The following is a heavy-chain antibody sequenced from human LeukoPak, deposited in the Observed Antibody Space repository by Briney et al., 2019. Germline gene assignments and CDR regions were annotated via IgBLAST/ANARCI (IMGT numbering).Heavy chain of an antibody. D-gene: IGHD4-17*01. CDR1: GFTFSTYV. CDR2: IRNDGTIK. J-gene: IGHJ4*02. CDR3: ARVFRGSIVTTHHFDY. Sequence: GGSLRLSCAASGFTFSTYVMSWVRQAPGKGLEWVAFIRNDGTIKYYADSVKGRFTISRDNSKNTLYLQMNSLRADDTAIYYCARVFRGSIVTTHHFDYWGQGTLVTVSS. V-gene: IGHV3-30*02.